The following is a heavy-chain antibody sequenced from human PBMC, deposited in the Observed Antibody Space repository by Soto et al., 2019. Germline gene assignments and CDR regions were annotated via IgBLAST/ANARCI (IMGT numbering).Heavy chain of an antibody. J-gene: IGHJ3*02. V-gene: IGHV3-30-3*01. CDR3: ARGERGGFDM. D-gene: IGHD1-26*01. CDR2: ISYDGSNK. Sequence: GSLRLSCAASGFTFSSYAMHWVRQAPGKGLEWVAVISYDGSNKYYADSVKGRFTISRDNAKNTLYLQMNSLRGEDTAIYYCARGERGGFDMWGQGTKVTVSS. CDR1: GFTFSSYA.